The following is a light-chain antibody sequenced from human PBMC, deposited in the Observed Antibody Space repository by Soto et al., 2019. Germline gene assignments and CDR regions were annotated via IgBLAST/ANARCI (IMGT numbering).Light chain of an antibody. Sequence: DIQLTQSPSFLSASVGDRVTITCRASQGISSYLAWYQQKPGKAPKLLIYAASTLQSGVPSRFSGSGSGTEFTLTISSLQNEDFATYYCQQLNSYPITFGQGTRLQIK. V-gene: IGKV1-9*01. CDR3: QQLNSYPIT. CDR2: AAS. CDR1: QGISSY. J-gene: IGKJ5*01.